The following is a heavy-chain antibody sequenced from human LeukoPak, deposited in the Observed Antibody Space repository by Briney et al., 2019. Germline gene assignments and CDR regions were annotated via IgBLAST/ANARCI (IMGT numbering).Heavy chain of an antibody. V-gene: IGHV3-74*01. CDR2: ISNDGSST. J-gene: IGHJ4*02. CDR1: GFTFSNYA. Sequence: PGGSLRLSCAATGFTFSNYAMSWVRQAPGKGLVWVSHISNDGSSTNYADSVKGRFTISRDNAKNTLYLQMNSLRAEDTAVYYCVTAGIQLWLHDGYWGQGTLVTVSS. D-gene: IGHD5-18*01. CDR3: VTAGIQLWLHDGY.